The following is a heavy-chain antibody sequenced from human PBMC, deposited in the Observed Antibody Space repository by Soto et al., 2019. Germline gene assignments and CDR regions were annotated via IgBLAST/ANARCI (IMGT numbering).Heavy chain of an antibody. D-gene: IGHD6-25*01. Sequence: LSLTCSASGGSITSSSHFWGWVRQPPGKWLEWIGTIYFTGNTYYTPSLKSRLTMSIDTSKNEFSLRLNSVTAADTAVYYRAGQTFTIAAASYGRSNWFDPWGPGTLVTV. CDR2: IYFTGNT. J-gene: IGHJ5*02. CDR1: GGSITSSSHF. V-gene: IGHV4-39*01. CDR3: AGQTFTIAAASYGRSNWFDP.